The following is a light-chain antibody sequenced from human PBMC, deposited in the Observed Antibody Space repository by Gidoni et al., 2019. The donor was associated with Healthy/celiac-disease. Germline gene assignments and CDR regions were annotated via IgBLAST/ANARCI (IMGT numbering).Light chain of an antibody. V-gene: IGKV3-20*01. Sequence: ESVLTQDAGTLSLSPGERATLSCRARQSVSSSYLAWYQQKPGQAPRLLLYGASSRATGIHDRFSGSGSGTAFTLTISRLEPEDFAVSYCQQYGSSRGTFXQXTKLEIK. CDR2: GAS. CDR1: QSVSSSY. J-gene: IGKJ2*01. CDR3: QQYGSSRGT.